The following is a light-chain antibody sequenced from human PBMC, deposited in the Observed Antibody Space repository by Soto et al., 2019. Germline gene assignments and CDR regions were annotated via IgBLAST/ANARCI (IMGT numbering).Light chain of an antibody. V-gene: IGKV1-39*01. J-gene: IGKJ4*01. CDR3: QQSFTTPLT. CDR1: QNVFKF. Sequence: DIQMTQSPSSRSESVGDRVTISCGASQNVFKFLNWYQQRPGKASSLLISVASTLQSGVPSRFSGSGSGTEFSLTISSLQPEDFATYYCQQSFTTPLTFGGGTKVEIK. CDR2: VAS.